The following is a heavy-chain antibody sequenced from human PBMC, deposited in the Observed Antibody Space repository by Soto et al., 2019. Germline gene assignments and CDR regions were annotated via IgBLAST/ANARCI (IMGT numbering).Heavy chain of an antibody. J-gene: IGHJ5*02. Sequence: SETLSLTCTVSGGSISSGDYYWSWIRQPPGKGLEWIGYIYYSGSTYYSPSLKSRVTISVDTSKNQFSLKLSSVTATDTAVYYCAREGHRNPLFDPWGQGTLVTVSS. CDR2: IYYSGST. CDR1: GGSISSGDYY. CDR3: AREGHRNPLFDP. V-gene: IGHV4-30-4*01.